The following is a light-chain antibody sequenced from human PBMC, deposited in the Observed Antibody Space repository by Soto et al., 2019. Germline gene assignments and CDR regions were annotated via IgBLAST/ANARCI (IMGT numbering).Light chain of an antibody. J-gene: IGKJ2*01. V-gene: IGKV3-15*01. CDR3: HHSNNWPPYT. CDR1: QNVGNN. Sequence: EIVMTQSPATLSVSPGERATLSCRASQNVGNNLAWYQQKPGQAPRLLIYGASTRATGIPARFSGSGSGTDFTLTISSLQSVDFAVYCCHHSNNWPPYTFGQGTKVEIK. CDR2: GAS.